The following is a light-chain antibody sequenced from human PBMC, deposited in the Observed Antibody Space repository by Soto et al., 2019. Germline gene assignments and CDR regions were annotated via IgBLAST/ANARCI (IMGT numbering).Light chain of an antibody. CDR3: QVWDSSSDHLV. Sequence: SYELTQPPSVSVAPGKTARITCGGNNIGSKSVHWYQQKPGQAPVLVIYYDSDRPSGIPERFSGSNSGNTATLTISRVEAXXXXXXYCQVWDSSSDHLVFGTGTKVTV. CDR1: NIGSKS. CDR2: YDS. J-gene: IGLJ1*01. V-gene: IGLV3-21*04.